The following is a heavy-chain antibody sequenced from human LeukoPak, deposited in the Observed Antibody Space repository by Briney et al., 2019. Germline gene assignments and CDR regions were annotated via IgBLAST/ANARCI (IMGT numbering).Heavy chain of an antibody. D-gene: IGHD3-10*01. CDR2: IYYSGNT. Sequence: GSLRLSCAASGFTFSNAWMSWVRQAPGKGLEWIGSIYYSGNTYYNPSLKSRVTISVDTSKNQFSLKVSSVTAADTAVYYCARIWFGELGYYYMDVWGKGTTVTVSS. CDR3: ARIWFGELGYYYMDV. J-gene: IGHJ6*03. CDR1: GFTFSNAW. V-gene: IGHV4-38-2*01.